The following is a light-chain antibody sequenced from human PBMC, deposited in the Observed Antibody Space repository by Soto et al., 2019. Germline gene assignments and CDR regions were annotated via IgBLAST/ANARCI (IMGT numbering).Light chain of an antibody. CDR3: QQYSGWPYT. V-gene: IGKV3-15*01. CDR1: QSISNH. J-gene: IGKJ2*01. Sequence: EIVMTQSPATLAVSPGESATLSCSARQSISNHLTWYQQKPGQPPRLLIYGAYTRATVIPAGFSGSGSGTEFTLNIRNLQSEDFAVYYCQQYSGWPYTFGQGTKLQIK. CDR2: GAY.